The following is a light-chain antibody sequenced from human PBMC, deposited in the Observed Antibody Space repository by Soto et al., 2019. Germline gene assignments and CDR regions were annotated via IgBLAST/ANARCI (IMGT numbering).Light chain of an antibody. CDR3: MLFVGSDIWV. Sequence: QTVVTQEPSFSVSPGGTVTLTCGLSSGSVSTNYYTSWYQQTPGQAPRTLIYSTNTRSSGVPDRFSGSILGNKAALTITGAQADDESDYYCMLFVGSDIWVFGGGTKLTVL. V-gene: IGLV8-61*01. J-gene: IGLJ3*02. CDR2: STN. CDR1: SGSVSTNYY.